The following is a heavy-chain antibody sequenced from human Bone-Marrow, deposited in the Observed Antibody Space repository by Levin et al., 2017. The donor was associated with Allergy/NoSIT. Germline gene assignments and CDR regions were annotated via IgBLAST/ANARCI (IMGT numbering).Heavy chain of an antibody. J-gene: IGHJ4*02. V-gene: IGHV4-39*01. CDR3: ASLGSGYAPADN. CDR1: GGSMSSSSHY. CDR2: IYYGGST. Sequence: GSLRLSCSVSGGSMSSSSHYWGWIRQPPGKGLEYIGSIYYGGSTYYSPSLKSRVTISVDTSKSQFSLQLNSVTAADTAVYYCASLGSGYAPADNWGQGTLVTVSS. D-gene: IGHD3-3*01.